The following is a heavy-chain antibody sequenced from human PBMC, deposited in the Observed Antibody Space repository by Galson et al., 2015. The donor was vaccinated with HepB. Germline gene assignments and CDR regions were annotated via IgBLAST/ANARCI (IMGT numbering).Heavy chain of an antibody. D-gene: IGHD6-19*01. V-gene: IGHV3-74*01. CDR3: ARGRGSGWYDY. Sequence: SLRLSCAASGFTFSSYWMHWVRQAPGKGLVWVSGINSDGSSTTYADSVKGRFTISRDNAKNTLYLQMNSLRAEDTAVYFCARGRGSGWYDYWGQGTPVTVSS. CDR2: INSDGSST. CDR1: GFTFSSYW. J-gene: IGHJ4*02.